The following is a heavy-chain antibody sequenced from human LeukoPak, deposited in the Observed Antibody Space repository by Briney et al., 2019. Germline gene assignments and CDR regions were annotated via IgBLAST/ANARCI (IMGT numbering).Heavy chain of an antibody. D-gene: IGHD4-17*01. J-gene: IGHJ4*02. CDR1: GYTFTSSG. V-gene: IGHV1-18*01. CDR3: ARATYGDLYYFDY. Sequence: ASVKVSLKSSGYTFTSSGISRVRQAPGQGLEWMGWISAYNGNTNYAQKLQGRVTLTTDTSTSTTYMELRSLRSDDTAVYYCARATYGDLYYFDYWGQGTPVTVSS. CDR2: ISAYNGNT.